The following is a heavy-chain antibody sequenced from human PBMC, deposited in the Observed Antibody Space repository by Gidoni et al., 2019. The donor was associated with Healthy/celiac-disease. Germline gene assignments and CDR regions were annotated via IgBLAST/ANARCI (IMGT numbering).Heavy chain of an antibody. CDR2: INPSGGST. D-gene: IGHD2-2*01. CDR1: GYTLTSHY. CDR3: ARVGYCSSTSCYAGAFDI. J-gene: IGHJ3*02. Sequence: QVQLVQSGAEVKKPGASVKVSCKASGYTLTSHYMHWVRQAPGQGLEWMGIINPSGGSTSYAQKFQGRVTMTRDTSTSTVYMELSSLRSEDTAVYYCARVGYCSSTSCYAGAFDIWGQGTMVTVSS. V-gene: IGHV1-46*01.